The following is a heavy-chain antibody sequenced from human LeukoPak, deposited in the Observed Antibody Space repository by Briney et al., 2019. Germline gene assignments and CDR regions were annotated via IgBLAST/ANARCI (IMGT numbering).Heavy chain of an antibody. CDR2: ISAYNGNT. Sequence: ASVTVSCKASGYTFTSYGISWVRQAPGQGLEWMGWISAYNGNTNHAQKLQGRVTMTTDTSTSTAYMELRSLRSDDTAVYYCARDWIRYCSSTSCYLSDYWGQGTLVTVSS. J-gene: IGHJ4*02. CDR1: GYTFTSYG. CDR3: ARDWIRYCSSTSCYLSDY. D-gene: IGHD2-2*01. V-gene: IGHV1-18*01.